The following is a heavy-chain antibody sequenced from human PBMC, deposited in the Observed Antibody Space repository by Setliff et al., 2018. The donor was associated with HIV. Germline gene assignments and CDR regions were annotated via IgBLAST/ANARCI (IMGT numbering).Heavy chain of an antibody. Sequence: SETLSLTCTVSGGSISSSSYYWTWIRQPAGKGLEWIGRIYTSGSTNYNPSLKSRVTISLDTSKNQFSLKLSSVTAADTAVYYCAGITVVTPYYFDYWGQGTLVTVSS. V-gene: IGHV4-61*02. CDR1: GGSISSSSYY. CDR2: IYTSGST. D-gene: IGHD2-21*02. CDR3: AGITVVTPYYFDY. J-gene: IGHJ4*02.